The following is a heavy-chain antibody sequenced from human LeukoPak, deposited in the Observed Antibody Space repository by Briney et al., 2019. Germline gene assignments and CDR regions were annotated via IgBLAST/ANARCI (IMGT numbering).Heavy chain of an antibody. CDR3: ARGFGGSYYGPLDY. CDR1: GYTVTSYA. CDR2: INAGNGNT. J-gene: IGHJ4*02. Sequence: GASVKVSCKASGYTVTSYAMHWVRQAPGQRLEWMGWINAGNGNTKYSQKFQGRVTITRDTSASTAYMELSSLRSEDTAVYYCARGFGGSYYGPLDYWGQGTLVTVSS. D-gene: IGHD1-26*01. V-gene: IGHV1-3*01.